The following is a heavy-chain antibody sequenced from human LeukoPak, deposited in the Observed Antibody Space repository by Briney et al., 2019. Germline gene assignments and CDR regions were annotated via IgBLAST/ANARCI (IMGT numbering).Heavy chain of an antibody. J-gene: IGHJ3*02. V-gene: IGHV1-46*01. CDR1: GYTFTSYY. CDR2: INPSGGST. CDR3: ARDSQYCSSTSCPRGYGAFDI. D-gene: IGHD2-2*01. Sequence: GASVKVSCKASGYTFTSYYMHWVRQAPGQGLEWMGIINPSGGSTSYAQKFQGRVTMTRDMSTSTVYMELSSLRSEDTAVYYCARDSQYCSSTSCPRGYGAFDIWGQGTMVTVSS.